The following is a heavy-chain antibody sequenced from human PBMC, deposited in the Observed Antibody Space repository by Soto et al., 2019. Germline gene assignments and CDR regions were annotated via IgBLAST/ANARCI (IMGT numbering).Heavy chain of an antibody. CDR3: ARDRLRYFDWLSHFDY. V-gene: IGHV3-33*01. CDR1: GFTFSSYG. CDR2: IWYDGSNK. D-gene: IGHD3-9*01. J-gene: IGHJ4*02. Sequence: GGSLRLSCAASGFTFSSYGMHWVRQAPGKGLEWVAVIWYDGSNKYYADSVKGRFTISRDNSKNTLYLQMNSLRAEDTAVYYCARDRLRYFDWLSHFDYWGQGTLVTVSS.